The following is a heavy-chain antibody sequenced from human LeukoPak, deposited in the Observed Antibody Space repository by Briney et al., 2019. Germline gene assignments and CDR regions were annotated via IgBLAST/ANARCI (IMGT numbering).Heavy chain of an antibody. Sequence: PSETLSLTCTVSGGSISSYYWSWIRQPPGKGLEWIGYIYYSGSIYYNPSLKSRVTISVDTSKNQFSLKLSSVTAADTAVYYCARYYYGSGSHWGQGTLVTVSS. CDR3: ARYYYGSGSH. CDR1: GGSISSYY. D-gene: IGHD3-10*01. V-gene: IGHV4-59*08. CDR2: IYYSGSI. J-gene: IGHJ4*02.